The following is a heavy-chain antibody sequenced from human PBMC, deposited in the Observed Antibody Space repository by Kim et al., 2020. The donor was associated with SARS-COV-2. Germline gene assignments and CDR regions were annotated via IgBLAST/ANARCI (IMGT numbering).Heavy chain of an antibody. Sequence: SETLSLTCTVSGGFITSNFWAWIRQPPGKRLEWIGYIYHRGSTNYNPSLKSRLTISVDTSKNQFSLNLTSVTAADTAVYYCARDTPNTWVEPCGQGSLDT. CDR2: IYHRGST. CDR1: GGFITSNF. J-gene: IGHJ5*02. V-gene: IGHV4-59*01. CDR3: ARDTPNTWVEP.